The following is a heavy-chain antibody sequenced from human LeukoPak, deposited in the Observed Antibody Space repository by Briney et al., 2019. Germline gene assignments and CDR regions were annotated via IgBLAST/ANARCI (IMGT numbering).Heavy chain of an antibody. J-gene: IGHJ4*02. CDR3: ARGLRGGGTCSLDY. CDR2: IYHSGTT. CDR1: GGSITSINW. Sequence: PSGTLSLTCTVSGGSITSINWWSWVRQPPGKGLEWIGEIYHSGTTNYNPSLKSRATISVDTSKNQFSLDLSSVTAADTAVYYCARGLRGGGTCSLDYWGRGNLVTVSS. V-gene: IGHV4-4*02. D-gene: IGHD2-15*01.